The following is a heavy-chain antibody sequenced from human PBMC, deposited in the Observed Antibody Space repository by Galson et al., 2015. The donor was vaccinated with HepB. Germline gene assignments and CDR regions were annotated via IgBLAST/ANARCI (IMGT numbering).Heavy chain of an antibody. D-gene: IGHD4-17*01. J-gene: IGHJ4*02. CDR3: AKDRNYADYGLSTVFDY. Sequence: MHWVRQAPGKGLEWVAVTSYDGNNKYYADSVKGRFTISRDNAKNTLYLQMNSLRAEDTAVYYCAKDRNYADYGLSTVFDYWGQGALVTVSS. V-gene: IGHV3-30*18. CDR2: TSYDGNNK.